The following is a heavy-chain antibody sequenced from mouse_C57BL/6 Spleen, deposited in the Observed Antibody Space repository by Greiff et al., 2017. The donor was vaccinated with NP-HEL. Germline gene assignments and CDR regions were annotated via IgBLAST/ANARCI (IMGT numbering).Heavy chain of an antibody. CDR1: GYTFTDYY. Sequence: EVQLQQSGPELVKPGASVKISCKASGYTFTDYYMNWVKQSHGKSLEWIGDINPNNGGTSYNQKFKGKATLTVDKSSSTAYMELRSLTSEDSAVYYCARAYYSYAMDYWGQGTSVTVSS. CDR3: ARAYYSYAMDY. V-gene: IGHV1-26*01. D-gene: IGHD1-1*01. J-gene: IGHJ4*01. CDR2: INPNNGGT.